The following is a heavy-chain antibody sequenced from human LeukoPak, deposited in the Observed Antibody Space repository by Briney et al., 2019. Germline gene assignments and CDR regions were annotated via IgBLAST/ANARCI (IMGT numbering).Heavy chain of an antibody. V-gene: IGHV1-2*02. Sequence: ASVKVSCKASGYTFTGYYMHWVRQAPGQGLEWMGWINPNSGGTNYAQKFRGRVTMTRDTSISTAYMELSRLRSDDTAVYYCASEGQVLLYERGGYFDYWGQGTLVTVSS. D-gene: IGHD3-10*01. CDR1: GYTFTGYY. CDR3: ASEGQVLLYERGGYFDY. J-gene: IGHJ4*02. CDR2: INPNSGGT.